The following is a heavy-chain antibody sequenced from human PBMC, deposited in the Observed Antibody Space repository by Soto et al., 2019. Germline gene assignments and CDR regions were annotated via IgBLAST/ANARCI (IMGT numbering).Heavy chain of an antibody. J-gene: IGHJ6*02. V-gene: IGHV1-69*08. CDR2: IIPIFGIA. CDR1: GGTFSRYS. D-gene: IGHD2-2*01. CDR3: AREDRDRETGLVPAAIDGMDV. Sequence: QVQLVQSGAEVKKPGSSVKVSCKASGGTFSRYSITWVRQAPGHGLEWIGRIIPIFGIASYAQKFQGRVRITADESTLTAYMELSSLRSDDTAVYYCAREDRDRETGLVPAAIDGMDVWGQGTTVTVSS.